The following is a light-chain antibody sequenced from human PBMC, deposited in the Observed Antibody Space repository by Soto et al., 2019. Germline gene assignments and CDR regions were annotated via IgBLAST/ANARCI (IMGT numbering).Light chain of an antibody. CDR1: SSDVGSYNR. CDR3: SSYTSSSSYV. J-gene: IGLJ1*01. CDR2: EVS. Sequence: QSALTQPPSVSGSPGPSVTISCTGTSSDVGSYNRVSWYQQPPGAAPKLMIYEVSNRPSGVPDRFSGSKSGNTASLTISGLQADDEADYYCSSYTSSSSYVFGTGTKLTVL. V-gene: IGLV2-18*02.